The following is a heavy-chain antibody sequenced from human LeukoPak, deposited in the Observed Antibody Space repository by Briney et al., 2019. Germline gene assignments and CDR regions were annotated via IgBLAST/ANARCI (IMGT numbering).Heavy chain of an antibody. J-gene: IGHJ5*02. CDR1: GFTFHDYA. V-gene: IGHV3-9*03. D-gene: IGHD3-16*01. CDR2: ISRNSVTI. CDR3: ATSKGGGGFDP. Sequence: PGRSLRLSCVASGFTFHDYAMHWVRQAPGKGLEWVSGISRNSVTIDYANSVKGRFTIFRDNAKNSLCLQMNSLEPEDLGLYYCATSKGGGGFDPWGQGTLVTVSS.